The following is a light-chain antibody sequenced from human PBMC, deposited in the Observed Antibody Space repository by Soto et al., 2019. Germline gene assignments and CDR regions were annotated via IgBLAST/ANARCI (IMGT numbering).Light chain of an antibody. CDR1: SSDVGGYNY. V-gene: IGLV2-14*01. CDR2: EVS. Sequence: QSALTQPASVSGSPGQSITISCTGTSSDVGGYNYVSWYQQHPGKAPKLIIYEVSNRPSGVSNRFSGSKSGNTASLTISGLQAEDEADYYCCSYTSSSPYVFGTGTKLTVL. CDR3: CSYTSSSPYV. J-gene: IGLJ1*01.